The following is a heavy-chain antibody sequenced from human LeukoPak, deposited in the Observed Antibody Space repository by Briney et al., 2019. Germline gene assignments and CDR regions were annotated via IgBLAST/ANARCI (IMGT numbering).Heavy chain of an antibody. Sequence: PGGSLRLSCAASGFTFSSYWMSWVRQAPGKGLEWVANIKHDGSEKYYVDSVKGRFTLSRDNSKNTLYLQMNSLRAEDTAVYYCARGQYASGAFDFWGQGTMVTVSS. J-gene: IGHJ3*01. CDR1: GFTFSSYW. V-gene: IGHV3-7*01. CDR2: IKHDGSEK. CDR3: ARGQYASGAFDF.